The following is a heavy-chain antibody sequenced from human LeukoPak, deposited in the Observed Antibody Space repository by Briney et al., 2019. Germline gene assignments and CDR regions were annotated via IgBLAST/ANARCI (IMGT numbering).Heavy chain of an antibody. Sequence: PGGSLRLSCAASGFTVNDKYMSWVRQAPGKGLEWVSAISGSGGSTYYADSVKGRFTISRDNSKNTLYLQMNSLRAEDTAVYYCAKDRSYYYGSGGFFDYWGQGTLVTVSS. CDR2: ISGSGGST. V-gene: IGHV3-23*01. CDR3: AKDRSYYYGSGGFFDY. D-gene: IGHD3-10*01. J-gene: IGHJ4*02. CDR1: GFTVNDKY.